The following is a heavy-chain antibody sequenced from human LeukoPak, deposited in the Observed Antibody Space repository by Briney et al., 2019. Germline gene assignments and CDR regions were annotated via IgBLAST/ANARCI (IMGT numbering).Heavy chain of an antibody. J-gene: IGHJ4*02. CDR3: ARDLRSGGVTYGQDS. CDR2: INPNSGGT. V-gene: IGHV1-2*02. D-gene: IGHD5-18*01. Sequence: GASVKVSCKASGYTFTGYYMHWVRQAPGQGLEWMGWINPNSGGTNYAQKFRDRVTVTSDTSTAYMDLSRLTSDDTAVYYCARDLRSGGVTYGQDSWGQGTLVTVSS. CDR1: GYTFTGYY.